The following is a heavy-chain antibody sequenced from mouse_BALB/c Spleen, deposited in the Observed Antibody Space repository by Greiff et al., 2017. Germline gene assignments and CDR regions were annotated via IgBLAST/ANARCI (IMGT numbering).Heavy chain of an antibody. CDR3: ARDGYSRFDY. J-gene: IGHJ2*01. CDR2: ISYSGST. D-gene: IGHD2-3*01. V-gene: IGHV3-2*02. CDR1: GYSITSDYA. Sequence: EVQLVESGPGLVKPSQSLSLTCTVTGYSITSDYAWNWIRQFPGNKLEWMGYISYSGSTSYNPSLKSRISITRNTSKNQFFLQLNSVTTEDTATYCCARDGYSRFDYWGQGTTLTVSS.